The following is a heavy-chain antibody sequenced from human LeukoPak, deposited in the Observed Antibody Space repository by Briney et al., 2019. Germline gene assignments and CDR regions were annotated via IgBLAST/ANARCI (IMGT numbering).Heavy chain of an antibody. CDR1: GGSISSDSYY. Sequence: PSETLSLTCTVSGGSISSDSYYWSWIRQPAGKGLEWIGRIYTSGSTNYNPSLKSRVTMSVDTSKNQFSLKLSSVTAADTAVYYCARDSPWFDPWGQGTLVTVSS. CDR2: IYTSGST. CDR3: ARDSPWFDP. V-gene: IGHV4-61*02. J-gene: IGHJ5*02.